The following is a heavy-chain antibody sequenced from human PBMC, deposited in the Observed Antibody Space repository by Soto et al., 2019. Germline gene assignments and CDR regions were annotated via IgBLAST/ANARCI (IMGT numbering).Heavy chain of an antibody. V-gene: IGHV3-74*01. CDR1: GFTFSTSW. CDR3: ASDSAMVPASDY. CDR2: INSDASTT. J-gene: IGHJ4*02. Sequence: PGGSLRLSCAASGFTFSTSWMHWVRQAAGKGLVWVSRINSDASTTNYADSVKGRVTMTTDTSTSTAYMELRSLRSDDTAVYYCASDSAMVPASDYWGQGTLVTVSS. D-gene: IGHD5-18*01.